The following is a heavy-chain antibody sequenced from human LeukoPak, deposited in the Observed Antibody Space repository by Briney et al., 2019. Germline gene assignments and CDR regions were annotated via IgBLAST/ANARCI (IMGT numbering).Heavy chain of an antibody. D-gene: IGHD4-17*01. CDR2: ISSSGSTI. CDR1: GFTFSDYY. J-gene: IGHJ6*03. V-gene: IGHV3-11*01. Sequence: GGSLRLSCAASGFTFSDYYMSWIRQAPGKGLEWVSYISSSGSTIYYADSVKGRFTISRDNAKNSLYLQMNSLRAEDTAVYYCARDLRVTNMGRYYYYMDVWGKGTTVTVSS. CDR3: ARDLRVTNMGRYYYYMDV.